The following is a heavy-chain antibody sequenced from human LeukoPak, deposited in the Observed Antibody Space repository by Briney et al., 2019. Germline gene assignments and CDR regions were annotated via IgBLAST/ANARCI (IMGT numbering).Heavy chain of an antibody. CDR1: GGSISSISSNNYH. CDR3: AREMGVVTAHGIGV. J-gene: IGHJ6*02. D-gene: IGHD4-23*01. CDR2: IYYSGST. Sequence: PSETLSLTCIVSGGSISSISSNNYHWGWIRQPPGKGLEWIGSIYYSGSTYYNPSLKSQVTISVDTSKNQFSLKLSSVTAADTALYYCAREMGVVTAHGIGVWGQGTTVTVSS. V-gene: IGHV4-39*02.